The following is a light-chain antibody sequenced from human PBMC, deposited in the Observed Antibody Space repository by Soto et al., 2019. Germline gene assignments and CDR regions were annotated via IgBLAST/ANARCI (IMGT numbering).Light chain of an antibody. CDR2: AAS. J-gene: IGKJ5*01. CDR3: QQSYSTPIT. CDR1: QSISRY. V-gene: IGKV1-39*01. Sequence: DTQMTQSPSYLSASVGDRVTITCRASQSISRYLDWYQQKPRKGPILLIYAASIVQSGVPSRFGGSGSGTDFARTINSLHPEDFATYYCQQSYSTPITFGQGARLENK.